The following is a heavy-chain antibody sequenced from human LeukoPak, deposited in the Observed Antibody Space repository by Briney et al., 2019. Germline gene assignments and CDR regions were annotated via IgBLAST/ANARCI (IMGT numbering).Heavy chain of an antibody. V-gene: IGHV5-10-1*01. CDR1: GYSFTSYW. CDR2: IDPSDSYT. J-gene: IGHJ4*02. Sequence: GEPLKISCKGSGYSFTSYWISWVRQMPGKGLEWMGRIDPSDSYTNYSPSFQGHVTISADKSISTAYLQWSSLKASDTAMYYCARHYASGIAVADWGQGTLVTVSS. CDR3: ARHYASGIAVAD. D-gene: IGHD6-19*01.